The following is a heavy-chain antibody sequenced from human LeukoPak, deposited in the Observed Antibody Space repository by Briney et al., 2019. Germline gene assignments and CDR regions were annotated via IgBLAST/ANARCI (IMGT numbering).Heavy chain of an antibody. CDR3: ARQGDQLWWFFAY. Sequence: GGSLRLSCAASGFTFSSYAMHWVRQAPGKGLEWVAVISYDGSNKFYAGSVMGRFTISRDNSKNTLYLQMNSLRPEDTAVYYCARQGDQLWWFFAYWGQGTLSPSPQ. J-gene: IGHJ4*02. V-gene: IGHV3-30-3*01. CDR1: GFTFSSYA. D-gene: IGHD2-21*01. CDR2: ISYDGSNK.